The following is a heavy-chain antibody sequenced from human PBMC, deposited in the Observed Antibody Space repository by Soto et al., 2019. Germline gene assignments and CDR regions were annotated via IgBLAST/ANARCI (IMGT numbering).Heavy chain of an antibody. CDR1: GGSISSSSYY. V-gene: IGHV4-39*01. Sequence: LSLTCTVSGGSISSSSYYWGWIRQPPGKGLEWIGSIYYSGSTYYNPSLKSRVTISVDTSKNQFSLKLSSVTAADTAVYYCARLHPLARVYAFDIWGQGTMVTVSS. CDR2: IYYSGST. D-gene: IGHD3-3*02. J-gene: IGHJ3*02. CDR3: ARLHPLARVYAFDI.